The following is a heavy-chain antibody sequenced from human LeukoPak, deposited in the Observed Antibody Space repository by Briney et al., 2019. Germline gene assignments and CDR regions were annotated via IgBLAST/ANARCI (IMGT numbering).Heavy chain of an antibody. CDR1: GFTFTTYS. D-gene: IGHD3-9*01. CDR2: ITSSSASM. CDR3: ARTYYDILTAYNPYFDY. J-gene: IGHJ4*02. V-gene: IGHV3-21*01. Sequence: PGRSLRPSCAASGFTFTTYSMNWVRQAPGKGLEWVSSITSSSASMYYADSVKGRFTISRDNAKNSLYLQMNSLRAEDTAVYYCARTYYDILTAYNPYFDYWGQGTLVTVSS.